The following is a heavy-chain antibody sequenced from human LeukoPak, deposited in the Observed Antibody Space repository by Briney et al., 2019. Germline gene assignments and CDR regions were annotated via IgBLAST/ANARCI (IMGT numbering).Heavy chain of an antibody. CDR3: ARNHPQAGEASYYDFWSGSYYYYYYMDV. CDR1: GFTFSSYW. V-gene: IGHV3-7*01. D-gene: IGHD3-3*01. Sequence: PGGSLRLSCAASGFTFSSYWMSWVRQAPGKGLEWVANIKQDGSEKYYVDSVKGRFTISRDNAKNSLYLQMNSLRAEDTAVYYCARNHPQAGEASYYDFWSGSYYYYYYMDVWGKGTTVTVSS. CDR2: IKQDGSEK. J-gene: IGHJ6*03.